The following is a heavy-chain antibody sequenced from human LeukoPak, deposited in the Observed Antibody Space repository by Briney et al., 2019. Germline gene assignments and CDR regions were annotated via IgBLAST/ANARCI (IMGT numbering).Heavy chain of an antibody. J-gene: IGHJ2*01. CDR3: AREMSDTVTWGWYFDL. Sequence: HAGGSLRLSCAASGLSFSSYDMPWVRQATGKGLEWVSAIGTKGDTYYSDSVRGRFTISRENGKNSLYLQMNSLRAGGTAVYYCAREMSDTVTWGWYFDLWGRGTLVTVSS. CDR2: IGTKGDT. CDR1: GLSFSSYD. D-gene: IGHD4-17*01. V-gene: IGHV3-13*01.